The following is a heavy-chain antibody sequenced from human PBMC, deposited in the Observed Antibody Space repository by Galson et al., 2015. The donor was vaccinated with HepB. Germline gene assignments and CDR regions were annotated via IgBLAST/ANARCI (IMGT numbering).Heavy chain of an antibody. J-gene: IGHJ3*02. CDR2: MNPNSGNT. CDR3: ARYSGSYYGAFDI. Sequence: SVKVSCKASGYTFTSYDINWVRQATGQGLEWMGWMNPNSGNTGYAQKFQGRVTMTRNTSISTAYMELSSLRSEDTAVYYCARYSGSYYGAFDIWGQGTMVTVSS. D-gene: IGHD1-26*01. CDR1: GYTFTSYD. V-gene: IGHV1-8*01.